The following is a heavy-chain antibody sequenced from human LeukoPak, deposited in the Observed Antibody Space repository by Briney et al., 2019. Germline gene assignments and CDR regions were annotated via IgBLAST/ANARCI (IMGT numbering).Heavy chain of an antibody. J-gene: IGHJ4*02. V-gene: IGHV3-7*01. D-gene: IGHD6-19*01. CDR1: GFTFTNYW. Sequence: GGSLRLSCAASGFTFTNYWMSWVRQPPGKGLEWVANIKTDGSEKYYVDSVKGRFTISRGNTKNSLYLQTNSLRAEDTAMYYCARMSGWYWFDYWGRGTLVTVSS. CDR3: ARMSGWYWFDY. CDR2: IKTDGSEK.